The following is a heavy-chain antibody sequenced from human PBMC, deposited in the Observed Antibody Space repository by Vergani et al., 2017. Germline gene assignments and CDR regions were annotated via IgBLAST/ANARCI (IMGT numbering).Heavy chain of an antibody. Sequence: QVQLQESGPGLVKPSQTLSLTCTVSGGSISSGGYYWSWIRQRPGKGLEWIGYIYYSGSTYYNPSLKSRVTISVDTSTNQFSLKLSSVTAADSAVYYCAXESLHLLGYCSSTSCSHYAFDIWGQGTMVTVSS. D-gene: IGHD2-2*01. CDR3: AXESLHLLGYCSSTSCSHYAFDI. V-gene: IGHV4-31*03. J-gene: IGHJ3*02. CDR2: IYYSGST. CDR1: GGSISSGGYY.